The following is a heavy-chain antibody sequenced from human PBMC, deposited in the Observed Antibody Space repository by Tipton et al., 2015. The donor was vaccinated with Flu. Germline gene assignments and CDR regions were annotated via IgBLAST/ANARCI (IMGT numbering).Heavy chain of an antibody. Sequence: TLSLTCNVSGDSISTGSHYWNWIRQPAGKGLEWIGRIYTSGSTTYNPSLKSRVTISVDTSKNQFSLKLSSVTAADTAVYYCAREFLFFGELSTAYYFDSWGQGTLVTVSS. J-gene: IGHJ4*02. V-gene: IGHV4-61*02. CDR1: GDSISTGSHY. D-gene: IGHD3-16*01. CDR3: AREFLFFGELSTAYYFDS. CDR2: IYTSGST.